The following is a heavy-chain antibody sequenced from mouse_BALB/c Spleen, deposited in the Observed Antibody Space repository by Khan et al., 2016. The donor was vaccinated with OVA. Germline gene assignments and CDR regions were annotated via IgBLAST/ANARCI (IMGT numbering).Heavy chain of an antibody. D-gene: IGHD1-1*01. CDR3: ARIAYYYNSEGFAY. J-gene: IGHJ3*01. CDR2: ISSGGSYT. Sequence: EVELVESGGDLVKPGGSLKLSCAASGFTFSTYGMSWVRQIPDKRLEWVATISSGGSYTYYPDNVKGRFTISRDNAKNTLYLQMSSLKSEDTAMYYCARIAYYYNSEGFAYWGQGTLVTVSA. V-gene: IGHV5-6*01. CDR1: GFTFSTYG.